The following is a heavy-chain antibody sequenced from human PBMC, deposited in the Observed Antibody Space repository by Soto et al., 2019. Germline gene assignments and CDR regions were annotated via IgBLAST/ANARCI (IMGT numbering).Heavy chain of an antibody. CDR1: GGSISSYY. Sequence: SETLSLTCTVSGGSISSYYWSWIRQPPGKGLEWIGYIYYSGSTYYNPSLKSRVTISVDTSKNQFSLKLSSVTAADTAVYYCARGRSPVDIVATTPVYFDYWGQGTLVTVSS. CDR2: IYYSGST. D-gene: IGHD5-12*01. CDR3: ARGRSPVDIVATTPVYFDY. V-gene: IGHV4-59*08. J-gene: IGHJ4*02.